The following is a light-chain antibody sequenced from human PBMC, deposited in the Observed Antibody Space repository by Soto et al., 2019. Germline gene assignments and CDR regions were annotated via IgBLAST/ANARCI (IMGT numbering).Light chain of an antibody. CDR2: AAS. J-gene: IGKJ5*01. Sequence: DIQMTQSPSTLSASVRDGVTITCRASQGISSYLAWYQQKPGKAPEVLIYAASTSQSGVPSRFSGSGSGTDFTLSISSLQPEDFATYYCQQSYTALSITFGQVTRLEI. CDR1: QGISSY. V-gene: IGKV1-39*01. CDR3: QQSYTALSIT.